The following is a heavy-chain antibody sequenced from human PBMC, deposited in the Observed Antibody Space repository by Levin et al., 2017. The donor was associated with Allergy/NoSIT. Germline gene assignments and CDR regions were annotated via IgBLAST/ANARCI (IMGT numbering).Heavy chain of an antibody. D-gene: IGHD6-6*01. Sequence: GESLKISCAASGFTFSSYAMSWVRQAPGKGLEWVSAISGSGGSTYYADSVKGRFTISRDNSKNTLYLQMNSLRAEDTAVYYCAKVMMRWTPYSSSPSDYWGQGTLVTVSS. V-gene: IGHV3-23*01. CDR3: AKVMMRWTPYSSSPSDY. J-gene: IGHJ4*02. CDR1: GFTFSSYA. CDR2: ISGSGGST.